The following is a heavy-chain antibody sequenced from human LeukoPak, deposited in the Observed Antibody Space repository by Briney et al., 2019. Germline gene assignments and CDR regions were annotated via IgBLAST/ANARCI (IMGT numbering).Heavy chain of an antibody. CDR2: ISSSGGII. J-gene: IGHJ2*01. CDR3: ARAPYTTVVYWYFDL. Sequence: GGSLKLSCAASGFTFSDYEMNWVPQAPGQGLEGVSYISSSGGIIYYTDSVKGRFTISRDNTKNSLYLQMNRLRAEDTAVYYCARAPYTTVVYWYFDLWGRGTLVTVSS. D-gene: IGHD1-1*01. V-gene: IGHV3-48*03. CDR1: GFTFSDYE.